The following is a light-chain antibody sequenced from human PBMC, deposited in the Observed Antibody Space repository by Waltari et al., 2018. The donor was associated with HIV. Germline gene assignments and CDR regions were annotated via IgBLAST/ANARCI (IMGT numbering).Light chain of an antibody. Sequence: QSVLTQPPSVSAAPGQKVTISCSGSSSNIGNNYVSWYQQLPGTAPKLLIYDKNNRPSGIPDRFSGSKSGTSATLGITGLQTGDEADYYCGTWDSSLSAGVFGTGTKVTVL. CDR1: SSNIGNNY. V-gene: IGLV1-51*01. J-gene: IGLJ1*01. CDR3: GTWDSSLSAGV. CDR2: DKN.